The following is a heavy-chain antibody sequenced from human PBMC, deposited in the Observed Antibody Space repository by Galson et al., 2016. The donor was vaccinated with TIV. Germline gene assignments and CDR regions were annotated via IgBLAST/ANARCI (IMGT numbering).Heavy chain of an antibody. Sequence: QSGAEVKKPRSSVKVSCKASGYRFTDYYIHWLGQAPGQRPEWMGWISPNGGGPNFGAKYAHNFQGRVTMTLDTSSNTAYLEWRRLTAGDTAVYYCSRDAPLADDVFDIWGQGTLVTVSS. CDR2: ISPNGGGP. J-gene: IGHJ3*02. CDR3: SRDAPLADDVFDI. CDR1: GYRFTDYY. V-gene: IGHV1-2*02.